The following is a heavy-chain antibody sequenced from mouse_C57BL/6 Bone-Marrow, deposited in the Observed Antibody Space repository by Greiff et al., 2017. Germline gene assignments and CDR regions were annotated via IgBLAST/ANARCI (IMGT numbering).Heavy chain of an antibody. CDR3: AREIIHYGNYPLFDD. V-gene: IGHV1-12*01. J-gene: IGHJ2*01. CDR1: GYTFISYN. Sequence: VQLQQSGAELVRPGASVKMSCKASGYTFISYNMHWVKQTPRQGLVWIGALNPGTGDTSYNQKLKGKATLTVDKSTSTAYMKFSSRTSEDYAVYFCAREIIHYGNYPLFDDWGQGTTLTVSS. D-gene: IGHD2-1*01. CDR2: LNPGTGDT.